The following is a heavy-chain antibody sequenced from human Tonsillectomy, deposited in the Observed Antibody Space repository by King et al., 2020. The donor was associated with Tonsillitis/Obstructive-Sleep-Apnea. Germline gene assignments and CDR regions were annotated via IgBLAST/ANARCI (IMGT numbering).Heavy chain of an antibody. CDR2: IWYDGSNK. J-gene: IGHJ6*03. CDR3: ARTHYDFWGVPTPSIYYYSYYMDV. V-gene: IGHV3-33*01. Sequence: VQLVESGGGVVQPGRSLRLSCAASGFTFSSYGMHWVRQAPGKGLEWVAVIWYDGSNKYYADSVKGRFTISRDNSKNTLYLQMNSLRAEDTAVYYCARTHYDFWGVPTPSIYYYSYYMDVWGKGTRSPSP. CDR1: GFTFSSYG. D-gene: IGHD3-3*01.